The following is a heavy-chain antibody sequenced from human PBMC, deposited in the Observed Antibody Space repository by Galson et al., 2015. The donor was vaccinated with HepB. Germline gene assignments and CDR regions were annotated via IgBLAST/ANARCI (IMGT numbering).Heavy chain of an antibody. CDR1: GGTFSSYT. J-gene: IGHJ3*02. Sequence: SVKVSCKASGGTFSSYTISWVRQAPGQGLEWMGRIIPILGIANYAQKFQGRVTITADESTSTGYMELSSLRSEDTAVYYCARGYCSGGSCHGGAFDIWGQGTMVTVSS. V-gene: IGHV1-69*02. CDR2: IIPILGIA. CDR3: ARGYCSGGSCHGGAFDI. D-gene: IGHD2-15*01.